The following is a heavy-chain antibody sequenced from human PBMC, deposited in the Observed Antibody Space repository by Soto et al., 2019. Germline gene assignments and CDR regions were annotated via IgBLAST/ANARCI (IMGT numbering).Heavy chain of an antibody. CDR3: AKGAYDILTGPIDY. D-gene: IGHD3-9*01. Sequence: PGWSLRLSCASSVFTFISYAMSGFRQAPGKGREWVAAISGSGGSTYYADSVKGRFTLSRDNSKNTLYLQMNSLRAEDTAVYYCAKGAYDILTGPIDYWGQGTLVTVSS. CDR2: ISGSGGST. J-gene: IGHJ4*02. CDR1: VFTFISYA. V-gene: IGHV3-23*01.